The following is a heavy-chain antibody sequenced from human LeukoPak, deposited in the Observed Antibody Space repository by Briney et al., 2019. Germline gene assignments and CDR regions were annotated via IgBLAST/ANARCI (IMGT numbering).Heavy chain of an antibody. CDR3: ARGGGYSGYDLDAFDI. J-gene: IGHJ3*02. V-gene: IGHV3-21*01. Sequence: GGSLRLSCAASGFTFSRDSMNWVRQAPGKGLEWVSSISSSSTYIYYADSVKGRFTISRDNAKNSLHLQMNSLRAEDTAVYYCARGGGYSGYDLDAFDIWGQGTMVTVSS. D-gene: IGHD5-12*01. CDR1: GFTFSRDS. CDR2: ISSSSTYI.